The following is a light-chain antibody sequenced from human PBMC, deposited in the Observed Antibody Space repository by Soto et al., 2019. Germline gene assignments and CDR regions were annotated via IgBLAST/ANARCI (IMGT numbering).Light chain of an antibody. V-gene: IGKV3-15*01. CDR3: QHYNSLPAWP. CDR1: QSVGCN. CDR2: GPS. Sequence: EIVMTQSPATLSVSPGERATLSCRASQSVGCNLAGYQQNPGQAPRLLMYGPSTRATGVPARCSVSGSGAQFTLTITGLQSRDFAVYECQHYNSLPAWPFGHGTQVEIE. J-gene: IGKJ1*01.